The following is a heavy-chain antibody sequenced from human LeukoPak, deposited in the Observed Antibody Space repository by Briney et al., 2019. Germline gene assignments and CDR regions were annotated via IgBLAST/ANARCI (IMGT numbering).Heavy chain of an antibody. Sequence: GGSLRLSCAASAFTFSNYAMSWVRQAPGKGLEWVSAFSGSGGSTYYADSVKGRFTISRDNSKNTLYLQMNSLRAEDTAVYYCAKDVGYCSSTTCCKPFDYWGQGTLVTVSS. V-gene: IGHV3-23*01. CDR3: AKDVGYCSSTTCCKPFDY. CDR1: AFTFSNYA. CDR2: FSGSGGST. D-gene: IGHD2-2*01. J-gene: IGHJ4*02.